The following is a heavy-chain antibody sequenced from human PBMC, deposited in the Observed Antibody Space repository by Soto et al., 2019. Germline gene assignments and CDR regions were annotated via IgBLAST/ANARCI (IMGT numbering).Heavy chain of an antibody. CDR2: ISGSGGST. V-gene: IGHV3-23*01. Sequence: GGSLRLSCAASGFTFSSYAMSWVRQAPGKGLEWVSAISGSGGSTYYADSVKGRFTISRDNSKNTLYLQMNSLRAEDTAVYYCAKDNFGLKSPYYYDSSGYFDAFDIWGQGTMVTVSS. CDR1: GFTFSSYA. CDR3: AKDNFGLKSPYYYDSSGYFDAFDI. J-gene: IGHJ3*02. D-gene: IGHD3-22*01.